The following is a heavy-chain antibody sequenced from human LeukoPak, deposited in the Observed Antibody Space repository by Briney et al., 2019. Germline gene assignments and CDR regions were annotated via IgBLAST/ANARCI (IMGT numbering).Heavy chain of an antibody. Sequence: PGGSLRLSCVASGFTFSSSWMSWVRQAPGKGLEYVSAISSNGGSTYYADSVKGRFTISRDNSKNTLYLQMSSLRAEDTAVYYCAESPVLLWFGDLNYFDYWGQGTLVTVSS. D-gene: IGHD3-10*01. V-gene: IGHV3-64D*06. CDR2: ISSNGGST. J-gene: IGHJ4*02. CDR3: AESPVLLWFGDLNYFDY. CDR1: GFTFSSSW.